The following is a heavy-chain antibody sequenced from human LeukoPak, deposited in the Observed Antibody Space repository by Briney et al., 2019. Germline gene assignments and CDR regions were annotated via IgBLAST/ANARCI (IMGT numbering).Heavy chain of an antibody. CDR3: ARVPSYDSSGYYSN. D-gene: IGHD3-22*01. CDR1: GYTFTGYY. J-gene: IGHJ4*02. Sequence: ASVKVSCKASGYTFTGYYMHWVRQAPGQGLEWMGRINPNSGGTNYAQKFQGRVTMTRDTSISTTYMELSRLRSDDTALYYCARVPSYDSSGYYSNWGQGTLVTVSS. CDR2: INPNSGGT. V-gene: IGHV1-2*06.